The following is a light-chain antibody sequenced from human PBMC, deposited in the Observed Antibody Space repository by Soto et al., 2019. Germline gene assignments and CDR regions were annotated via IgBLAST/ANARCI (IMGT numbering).Light chain of an antibody. J-gene: IGKJ2*01. CDR1: QSIRTN. V-gene: IGKV1-39*01. CDR2: AAS. Sequence: DIQMTQSPSSPSASVGDRVTITCRASQSIRTNLNWYQQKPGKAPKFLIYAASSLQSGVPSRFSGSGSGTDFTLTISSLQPEDFATYYCPQSYSIPYTFGQGSKLEIK. CDR3: PQSYSIPYT.